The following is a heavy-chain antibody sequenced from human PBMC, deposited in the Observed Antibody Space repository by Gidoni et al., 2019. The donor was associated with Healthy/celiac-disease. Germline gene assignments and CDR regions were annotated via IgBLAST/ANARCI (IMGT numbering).Heavy chain of an antibody. Sequence: EVQLVESGGGLVQPGRSLTLSCAASGFTFDDYSMHWVRQAPGKGLAVVSGLSWNSGILGYADSVKVRFTISRDNANNSLYLQMNSLRAEDTALYYCAKDRGDANAFDIWGQGTMVTVSA. CDR2: LSWNSGIL. V-gene: IGHV3-9*01. J-gene: IGHJ3*02. CDR3: AKDRGDANAFDI. D-gene: IGHD3-16*01. CDR1: GFTFDDYS.